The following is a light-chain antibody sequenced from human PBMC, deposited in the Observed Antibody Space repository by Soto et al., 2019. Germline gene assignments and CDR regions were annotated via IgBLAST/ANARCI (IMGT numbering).Light chain of an antibody. Sequence: IQMTQSPSSLSASVGDRVTITCRSSQGISSDLNWYQQRPGKAPKFLIYSASTLNSGVTSSFSGSGSGTDVTLTITSLQPVDFAAYYCQPSYSTPLTFGGGTQVEI. V-gene: IGKV1-39*01. CDR2: SAS. CDR3: QPSYSTPLT. J-gene: IGKJ4*01. CDR1: QGISSD.